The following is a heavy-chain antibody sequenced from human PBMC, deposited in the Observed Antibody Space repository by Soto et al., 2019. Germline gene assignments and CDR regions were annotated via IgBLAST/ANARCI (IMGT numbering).Heavy chain of an antibody. CDR3: ALIRGYSKTRYYYGMDV. J-gene: IGHJ6*02. CDR2: IYYSGST. CDR1: GGSISSYY. D-gene: IGHD4-4*01. V-gene: IGHV4-59*06. Sequence: SETLSLTCTVSGGSISSYYWSWIRQPPGKGLEGIGYIYYSGSTDYNPSLKSRVTISVDTSKNQFSLNLSSVTAADTAVYYCALIRGYSKTRYYYGMDVWGQGTTVTVSS.